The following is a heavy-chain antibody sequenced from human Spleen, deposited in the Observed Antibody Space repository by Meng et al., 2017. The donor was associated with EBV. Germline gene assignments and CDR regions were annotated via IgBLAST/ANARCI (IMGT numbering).Heavy chain of an antibody. D-gene: IGHD6-6*01. V-gene: IGHV4-4*02. J-gene: IGHJ4*02. CDR3: AREGGFYSSSPDD. Sequence: QVQLQESGPGLVKPSGXLSLTCTVSGDSISSLNWWSWVRQSPGKGLEWIGEIYHTGSANYNPSLKSRVTISVDESKNQFSLKLTSVTAADTAVYYCAREGGFYSSSPDDWGQGTLVTVSS. CDR1: GDSISSLNW. CDR2: IYHTGSA.